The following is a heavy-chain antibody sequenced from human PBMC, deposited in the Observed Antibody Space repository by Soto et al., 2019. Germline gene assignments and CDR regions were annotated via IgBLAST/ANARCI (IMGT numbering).Heavy chain of an antibody. Sequence: QVQLVESGGGVVQPGRSLRLSCAASGFTFSSYAMHWVRQAPGKGLEWVAVISYDGSNKYYADSVKGRFTISRDNSKNTLYLQMNSLRAADTAVYYCARDREWELLPFDYWGQGTLVTVSS. CDR3: ARDREWELLPFDY. J-gene: IGHJ4*02. V-gene: IGHV3-30-3*01. D-gene: IGHD1-26*01. CDR2: ISYDGSNK. CDR1: GFTFSSYA.